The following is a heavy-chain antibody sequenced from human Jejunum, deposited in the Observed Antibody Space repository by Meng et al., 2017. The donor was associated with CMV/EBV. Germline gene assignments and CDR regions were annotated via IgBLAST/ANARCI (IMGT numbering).Heavy chain of an antibody. D-gene: IGHD3-3*01. CDR2: IRYDGSNK. J-gene: IGHJ4*02. CDR1: GFTFSGYG. V-gene: IGHV3-30*02. Sequence: SGFTFSGYGMHWVRQAPGKGLEWVAFIRYDGSNKYYADSVKGRFTISRDNSKNTLYLQMNSLRAEDTAVYYCAKTDYDFWSGYPDYWGQGTLVTVSS. CDR3: AKTDYDFWSGYPDY.